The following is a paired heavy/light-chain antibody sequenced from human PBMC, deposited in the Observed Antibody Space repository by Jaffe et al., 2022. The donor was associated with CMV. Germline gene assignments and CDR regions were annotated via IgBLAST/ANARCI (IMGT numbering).Light chain of an antibody. CDR3: QSYDSDNRWV. V-gene: IGLV6-57*04. J-gene: IGLJ3*02. CDR1: GGNIASNF. Sequence: FTLTQPHSVSESPGKTVTISCTRSGGNIASNFVQWYQQRPGRAPTILIFEDDLRASGVPDRFSGSVDSSTNFASLIISGLKTEDEADYYCQSYDSDNRWVFGGGTKLTVL. CDR2: EDD.
Heavy chain of an antibody. D-gene: IGHD3-10*01. CDR2: MNPKNGAT. Sequence: QVQLVQSGAEVKKPGASVRVSCKTSGYNFIDYNLHWVRQAPGQGLEWMGWMNPKNGATNYAQKFQGRVTMTGDTSINLAYVELSRLTSDDTAIYYCATEEMSGSGSYHLDYWGQGTLITVSS. CDR1: GYNFIDYN. CDR3: ATEEMSGSGSYHLDY. J-gene: IGHJ4*02. V-gene: IGHV1-2*02.